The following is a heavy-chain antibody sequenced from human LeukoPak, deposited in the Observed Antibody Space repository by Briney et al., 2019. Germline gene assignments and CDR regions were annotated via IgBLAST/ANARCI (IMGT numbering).Heavy chain of an antibody. V-gene: IGHV1-69*04. CDR1: GGTFSSYA. CDR3: AKNGPYGPTQGFDY. Sequence: SVKVSCKASGGTFSSYAISWVRQAPGQGLEWMGRIIPILGIANYAQKFQGRVTITADKSTSTAYMELSSLRSEDTAVYYCAKNGPYGPTQGFDYWGQGTLVTVSS. J-gene: IGHJ4*02. D-gene: IGHD4-17*01. CDR2: IIPILGIA.